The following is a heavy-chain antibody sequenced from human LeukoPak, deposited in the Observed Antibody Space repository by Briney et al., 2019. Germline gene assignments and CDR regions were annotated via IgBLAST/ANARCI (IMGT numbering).Heavy chain of an antibody. J-gene: IGHJ4*02. V-gene: IGHV1-18*01. CDR1: GYTFTIYG. D-gene: IGHD6-13*01. Sequence: ASVTVSCKASGYTFTIYGITWVRQAPGQGLEWMGWISAYNGDTNYAQKLQGRVTMTTDTSTSTAYMELRSLRSDDTALYYCARRGGILGFDYWGQGTLVTVSS. CDR3: ARRGGILGFDY. CDR2: ISAYNGDT.